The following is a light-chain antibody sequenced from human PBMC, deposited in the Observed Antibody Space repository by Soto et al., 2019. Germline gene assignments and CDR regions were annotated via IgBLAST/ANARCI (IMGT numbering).Light chain of an antibody. CDR2: GNS. CDR1: SSNIGAGYD. Sequence: QSVLTQPPSVSGAPGQRVTISCTGSSSNIGAGYDVHWYQHLPGTAPKVLIYGNSNRPAGVPDRFSGPKSGTSASLAITGLLAEDEADYYCQSYDSSLSGSVVFGGGTKVTVL. CDR3: QSYDSSLSGSVV. J-gene: IGLJ2*01. V-gene: IGLV1-40*01.